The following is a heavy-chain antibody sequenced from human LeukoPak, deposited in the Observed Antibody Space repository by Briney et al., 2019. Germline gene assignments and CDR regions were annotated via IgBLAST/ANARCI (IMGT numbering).Heavy chain of an antibody. Sequence: GGSLRLSCAASRFTLSTYWMSWVRQDPGKGLEWVAHIKQDGSQEYYVDSVKGRFTISRDSAKNSLYLQMNSLRAEDTAVYYCAKGRVGANGYYYYGMDVWGQGTTVTVSS. D-gene: IGHD1-26*01. V-gene: IGHV3-7*01. CDR2: IKQDGSQE. CDR3: AKGRVGANGYYYYGMDV. J-gene: IGHJ6*02. CDR1: RFTLSTYW.